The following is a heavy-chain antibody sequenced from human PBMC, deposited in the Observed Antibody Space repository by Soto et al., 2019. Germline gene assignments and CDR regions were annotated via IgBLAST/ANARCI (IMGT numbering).Heavy chain of an antibody. V-gene: IGHV3-23*01. D-gene: IGHD1-20*01. Sequence: EVQLLESGGGLVQPGGSLRLSCAASVFTFSSYAMSWVRQDPGKGLEWISAVSGSGGSTYYADSVKGRFTISRDNSKDTLYLQMNNLRAEDTAVYYCAKPPDYNWNDYWGQGTLVTVSS. CDR3: AKPPDYNWNDY. CDR1: VFTFSSYA. CDR2: VSGSGGST. J-gene: IGHJ4*02.